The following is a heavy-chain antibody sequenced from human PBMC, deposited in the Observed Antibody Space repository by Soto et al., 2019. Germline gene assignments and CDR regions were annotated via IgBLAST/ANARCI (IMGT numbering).Heavy chain of an antibody. CDR1: GYTFASFY. CDR2: INPSGGTT. V-gene: IGHV1-46*01. Sequence: QVELVQSGAEVKKPGASVRVSCKASGYTFASFYMHWVRQAPGQGLEWMGIINPSGGTTSYAKKFQGRVTMTRDTSTSTVYKELSSLRSEDTAVYYCARVEGYCSSTSCHFNWFDPWGQGTLVTVSS. CDR3: ARVEGYCSSTSCHFNWFDP. J-gene: IGHJ5*02. D-gene: IGHD2-2*01.